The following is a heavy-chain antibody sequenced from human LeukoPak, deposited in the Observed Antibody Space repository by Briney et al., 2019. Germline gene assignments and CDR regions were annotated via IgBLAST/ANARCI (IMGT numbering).Heavy chain of an antibody. Sequence: PGRSLRLSCAASGFTFSSYGMHWVRQAPGKGLEWVAVISYDGSNKYYADSVKGRFTISRDNSKNTLYLQMNSLRAEDTAVYYCAREAYGDYSYFDYWGQGTLVTVSS. V-gene: IGHV3-30*03. CDR2: ISYDGSNK. CDR3: AREAYGDYSYFDY. J-gene: IGHJ4*02. D-gene: IGHD4-17*01. CDR1: GFTFSSYG.